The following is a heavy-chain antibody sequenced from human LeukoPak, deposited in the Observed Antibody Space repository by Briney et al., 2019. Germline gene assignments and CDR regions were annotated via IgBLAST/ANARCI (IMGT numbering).Heavy chain of an antibody. J-gene: IGHJ6*02. CDR1: GFTFSSYW. Sequence: EPGGSLRLSCAASGFTFSSYWMTWVRQAPGKGLEWVANIGEDGSEKYYVDSVKGRFTISRDNAKNSLYLQMSSLRAEDAAVYYCAREGGYQYYYAMDVWGQGTTVTVSS. CDR2: IGEDGSEK. CDR3: AREGGYQYYYAMDV. V-gene: IGHV3-7*01. D-gene: IGHD3-16*01.